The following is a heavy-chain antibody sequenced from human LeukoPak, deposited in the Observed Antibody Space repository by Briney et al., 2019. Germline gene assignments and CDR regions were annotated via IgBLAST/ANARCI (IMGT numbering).Heavy chain of an antibody. CDR3: ARHPGPIVNWFDP. CDR2: IIPILGIA. Sequence: GASVKVSCKASGYTFTSYGISWVRQAPGQGLEWMGRIIPILGIANYAQKFQGRVTITADKSTSTAYMELSSLRSEDTAVYYCARHPGPIVNWFDPWGQGTLVTVSS. CDR1: GYTFTSYG. D-gene: IGHD3-16*02. J-gene: IGHJ5*02. V-gene: IGHV1-69*04.